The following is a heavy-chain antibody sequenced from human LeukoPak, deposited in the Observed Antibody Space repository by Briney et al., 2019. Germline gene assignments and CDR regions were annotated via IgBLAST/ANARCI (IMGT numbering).Heavy chain of an antibody. Sequence: GGSLRLSCAASGFTFSDYYMSWIRQAPGKGLEWVSYISSSGSTIYYADSVKGRFTISRDNAKNSLYLQMNSLGAEDTAVYYCARAVCSSTSCPQEYNWFDPWGQGTLVTVSS. CDR1: GFTFSDYY. D-gene: IGHD2-2*01. V-gene: IGHV3-11*01. CDR3: ARAVCSSTSCPQEYNWFDP. J-gene: IGHJ5*02. CDR2: ISSSGSTI.